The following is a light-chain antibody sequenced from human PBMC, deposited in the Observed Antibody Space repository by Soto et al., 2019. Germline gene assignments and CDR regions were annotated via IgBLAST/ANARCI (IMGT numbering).Light chain of an antibody. CDR2: DAS. V-gene: IGKV1-5*01. CDR1: QTISNW. J-gene: IGKJ4*01. CDR3: QQYNTYPLT. Sequence: DIQMTQSPSTLSASVGDRVTITCRAIQTISNWLAWYQQKPGKAHKVLIFDASTLDDGVPSRFSGRRSGTDFTLTISSLQPSDFATYYCQQYNTYPLTFGGGTKVEI.